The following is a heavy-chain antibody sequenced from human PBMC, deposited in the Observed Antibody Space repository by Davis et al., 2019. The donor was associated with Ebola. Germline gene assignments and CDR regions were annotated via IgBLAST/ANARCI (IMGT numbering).Heavy chain of an antibody. CDR2: IRSKANSYAT. J-gene: IGHJ6*02. V-gene: IGHV3-73*01. CDR1: GFTFSGSA. Sequence: GGSLRLSCAASGFTFSGSAMHWVRQASGKGLEWVGRIRSKANSYATAYAASVKGRFTISRDDSKNTAYLQMNSLKTEDTAVYYCTRQLERRPYYYYGMDVWGQGTTVTVSS. CDR3: TRQLERRPYYYYGMDV. D-gene: IGHD1-1*01.